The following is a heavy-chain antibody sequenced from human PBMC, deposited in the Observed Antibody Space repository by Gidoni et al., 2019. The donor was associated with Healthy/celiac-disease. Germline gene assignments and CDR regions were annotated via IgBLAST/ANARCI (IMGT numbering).Heavy chain of an antibody. CDR3: ARGSFDP. CDR2: TNSYGSST. CDR1: GCTFSSYW. V-gene: IGHV3-74*01. Sequence: EVQLVESGGGLVQPGGSLRLSCAASGCTFSSYWMHCVWQAPGKGLVWVARTNSYGSSTSYANSVKGRFTISSYNAKITLYLQMNCLSAEDTAVYYGARGSFDPWGQGTLVTVSS. J-gene: IGHJ5*02.